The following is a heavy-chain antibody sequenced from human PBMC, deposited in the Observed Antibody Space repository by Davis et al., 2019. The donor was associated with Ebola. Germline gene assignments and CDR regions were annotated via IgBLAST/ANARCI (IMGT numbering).Heavy chain of an antibody. CDR2: ISSGGSTI. J-gene: IGHJ4*02. CDR3: ARGVYYFDY. CDR1: GFTFSSYG. V-gene: IGHV3-48*02. Sequence: GESLKISCAASGFTFSSYGMHWVRQAPGKGLQWLSYISSGGSTIHYADSLKGRFTVSRDNAKNSLYLQMNSLRDEDTAVYYCARGVYYFDYWGQGTLVTVSS. D-gene: IGHD2-8*01.